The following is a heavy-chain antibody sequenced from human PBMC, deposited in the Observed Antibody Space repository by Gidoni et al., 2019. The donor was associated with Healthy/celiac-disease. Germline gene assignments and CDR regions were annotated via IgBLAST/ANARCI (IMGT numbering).Heavy chain of an antibody. CDR3: AFVEMATN. D-gene: IGHD5-12*01. J-gene: IGHJ4*02. V-gene: IGHV3-43*01. CDR1: GFTVDDYT. CDR2: ISWDGGST. Sequence: EVQLVESGGVVVQPGGSLRLSCAASGFTVDDYTMHWVRQAPGKGLEWVSLISWDGGSTYYADSVKGRFTISRDNSKNSLYLQMNSLRTEDTALYYCAFVEMATNWGQGTLVTVSS.